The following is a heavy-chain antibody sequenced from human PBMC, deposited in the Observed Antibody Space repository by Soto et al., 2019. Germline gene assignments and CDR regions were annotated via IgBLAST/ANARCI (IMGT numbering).Heavy chain of an antibody. D-gene: IGHD3-22*01. CDR2: IIPVFGTP. CDR1: GGSLSNYG. Sequence: QVQLVQSGAEVKKPGSSVKVSCKASGGSLSNYGISWVRQAPGQGLEWMGAIIPVFGTPNYAQKFQDRVSIPANXSTTTVYMEVRSLTSEDTAVYYCARGDATKIVVTTYYAMDVWGQGTTVTVSS. CDR3: ARGDATKIVVTTYYAMDV. J-gene: IGHJ6*02. V-gene: IGHV1-69*12.